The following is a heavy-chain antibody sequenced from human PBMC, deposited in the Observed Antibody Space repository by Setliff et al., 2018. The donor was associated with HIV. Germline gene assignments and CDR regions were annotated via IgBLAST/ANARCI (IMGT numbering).Heavy chain of an antibody. Sequence: GASVKVSCKASGGTFSSYAISWVRQAPGQGLEWMGGIIPIFGTANYAQKFQGRVTMTRDTSISTAYMELSGLISEDAAVYYCARAGGLRMDRGVVSDYWGQGTLVTVSS. D-gene: IGHD3-10*01. CDR2: IIPIFGTA. J-gene: IGHJ4*02. V-gene: IGHV1-69*05. CDR1: GGTFSSYA. CDR3: ARAGGLRMDRGVVSDY.